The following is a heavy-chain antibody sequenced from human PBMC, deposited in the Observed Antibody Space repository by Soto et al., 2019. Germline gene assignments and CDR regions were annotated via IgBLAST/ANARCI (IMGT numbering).Heavy chain of an antibody. V-gene: IGHV4-39*01. CDR3: ARLEGLATISYYFDF. CDR2: IYYRGNA. Sequence: QLQLQESGPGLVKPSETLSLTCSVSDDSINSDKYYWVWIRQPPGKGLEWIGSIYYRGNAYYNPSLQTRVTISLDNSNSQFSLKLNSVTAADSAVYFCARLEGLATISYYFDFWGPGALVTVSS. D-gene: IGHD3-9*01. CDR1: DDSINSDKYY. J-gene: IGHJ4*02.